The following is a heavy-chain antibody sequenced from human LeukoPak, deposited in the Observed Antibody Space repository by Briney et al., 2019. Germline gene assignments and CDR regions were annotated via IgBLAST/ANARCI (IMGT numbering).Heavy chain of an antibody. CDR2: IGGSNGIT. Sequence: GGSLRLSCAASRFTFNSYAMSWVRQAPGKGLEWVSVIGGSNGITFYVGSVKGRFTISRDNSKDTLYLQMNSLRAEDTAVYYCAKDTSYDYGDYYFDYWGQGTLVTVSS. CDR3: AKDTSYDYGDYYFDY. D-gene: IGHD4-17*01. J-gene: IGHJ4*02. CDR1: RFTFNSYA. V-gene: IGHV3-23*01.